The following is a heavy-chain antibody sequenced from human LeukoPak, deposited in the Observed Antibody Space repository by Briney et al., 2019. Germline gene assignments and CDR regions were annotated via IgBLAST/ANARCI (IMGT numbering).Heavy chain of an antibody. CDR1: GVSISSYY. CDR3: ARGGVDYDSSGLIDY. CDR2: IYYSGST. Sequence: KSSETLSLTCAVSGVSISSYYWRWIRQPPGKGLEWIGYIYYSGSTNYNPSLKGRVTISVDTSKNQFSLKLNSVTAADTAVYYCARGGVDYDSSGLIDYWGQGTLVTVSS. V-gene: IGHV4-59*01. J-gene: IGHJ4*02. D-gene: IGHD3-22*01.